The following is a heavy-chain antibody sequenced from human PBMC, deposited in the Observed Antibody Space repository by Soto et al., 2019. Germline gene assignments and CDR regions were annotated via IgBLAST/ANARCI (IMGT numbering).Heavy chain of an antibody. V-gene: IGHV1-2*02. CDR3: ARGHRKKLWITFAH. D-gene: IGHD2-21*01. CDR2: ISPNSGAT. Sequence: SSVKVSCKASGYTFSDYYLHWVRQAPGQGLEWMGWISPNSGATEYAPKFQGRVTMTTDTSISTAFLKLASLRPDDTAIYYCARGHRKKLWITFAHWGQGTLVTVSS. CDR1: GYTFSDYY. J-gene: IGHJ1*01.